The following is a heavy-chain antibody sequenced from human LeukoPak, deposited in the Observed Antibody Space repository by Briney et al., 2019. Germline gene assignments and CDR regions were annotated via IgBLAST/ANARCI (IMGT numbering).Heavy chain of an antibody. CDR3: AKDMVRGVIMPFDY. Sequence: GGSLRLSCAASGFTFDDYAMHWVRQVPGKGLEWVSGISWNRGSIGYADSVKGRFTISRDNVKNSLYLQMNSLRAEDTALYYCAKDMVRGVIMPFDYWGQGTLVTVSS. D-gene: IGHD3-10*01. J-gene: IGHJ4*02. CDR2: ISWNRGSI. V-gene: IGHV3-9*01. CDR1: GFTFDDYA.